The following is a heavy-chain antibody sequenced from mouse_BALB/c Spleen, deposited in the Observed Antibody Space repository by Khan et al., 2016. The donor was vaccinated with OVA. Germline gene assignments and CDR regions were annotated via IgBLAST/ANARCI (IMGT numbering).Heavy chain of an antibody. J-gene: IGHJ3*01. CDR3: ASHLTGSFAY. V-gene: IGHV5-6*01. Sequence: EVELVESGGDLVKPGGSLKLSCAASGFIFSSYSMSWVRLTPDKRLEWVATISSGGDYTYYPDSVKGRFTISRDDAKNTLYLQMSSLKSEDTAMYYCASHLTGSFAYWGQGTLVTVSA. D-gene: IGHD4-1*01. CDR1: GFIFSSYS. CDR2: ISSGGDYT.